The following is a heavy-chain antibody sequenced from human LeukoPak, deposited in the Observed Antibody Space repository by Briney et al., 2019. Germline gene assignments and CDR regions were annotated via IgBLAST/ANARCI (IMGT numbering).Heavy chain of an antibody. Sequence: PGRSLRLSCAASGFTFDDYAMHWVRQAPGKGLEWVSVISDSGGSTYYADSVKGRFTISRDNSKNTLYLQMNSLRAEDTAVYYCAKGVYYDSSGYYYGYWGQGTLVTVSS. CDR1: GFTFDDYA. V-gene: IGHV3-23*01. CDR3: AKGVYYDSSGYYYGY. CDR2: ISDSGGST. J-gene: IGHJ4*02. D-gene: IGHD3-22*01.